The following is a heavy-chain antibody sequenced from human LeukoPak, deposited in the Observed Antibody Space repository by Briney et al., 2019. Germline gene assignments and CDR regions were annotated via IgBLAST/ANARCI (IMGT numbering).Heavy chain of an antibody. J-gene: IGHJ6*02. CDR2: IYYSGST. D-gene: IGHD3-22*01. Sequence: SETLSLTCTVSGGSISSGDYYWSWIRQPPGKGLERIGYIYYSGSTYYNPPLKSRVTISVDTSKNQFSLKLSSVTAADTAVYYCARDSPYEGGMDVWGQGTTVTVSS. CDR1: GGSISSGDYY. V-gene: IGHV4-30-4*01. CDR3: ARDSPYEGGMDV.